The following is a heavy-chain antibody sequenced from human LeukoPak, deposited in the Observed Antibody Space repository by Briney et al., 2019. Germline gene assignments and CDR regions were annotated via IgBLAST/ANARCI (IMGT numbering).Heavy chain of an antibody. Sequence: PSETLSLTCTVSGGSISTYYWSWIRQPPGKGLEWIGYISYTGRTNYNLSLRSRVTMSVDTSKNQFSLKLSSVTAADTAMYYCARHSGPVDGFDFWGQGTLVAVSS. CDR3: ARHSGPVDGFDF. J-gene: IGHJ4*02. CDR2: ISYTGRT. CDR1: GGSISTYY. D-gene: IGHD3-10*01. V-gene: IGHV4-59*01.